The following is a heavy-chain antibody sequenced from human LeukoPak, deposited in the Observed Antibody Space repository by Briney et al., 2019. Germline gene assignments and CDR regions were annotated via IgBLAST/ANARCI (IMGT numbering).Heavy chain of an antibody. J-gene: IGHJ3*02. V-gene: IGHV1-8*03. D-gene: IGHD3-10*01. CDR1: GYTFTSYD. CDR2: MNPNSGNT. Sequence: ASVKVSCKASGYTFTSYDINWVRQATGQGLEWMGWMNPNSGNTGYAQKFQGRVTITRNTSISTAYMELSSLRSEDTAVYYCAREPRGRDAFDIWGQGTMVTVSS. CDR3: AREPRGRDAFDI.